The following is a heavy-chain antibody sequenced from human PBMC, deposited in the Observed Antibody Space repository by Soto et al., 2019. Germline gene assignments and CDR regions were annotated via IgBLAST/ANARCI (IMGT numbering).Heavy chain of an antibody. CDR2: INPNSGGT. J-gene: IGHJ5*02. CDR1: GYTFTGYY. V-gene: IGHV1-2*04. CDR3: ARDRYASDILTGYSPNSFDP. D-gene: IGHD3-9*01. Sequence: QVQLVQSGAEVKKPGASVKVSCKASGYTFTGYYMHWVRQAPGQGLEWMGWINPNSGGTNYAQKFRGWVTMTRDTSISTAYMELSRLRSDDTAGYYCARDRYASDILTGYSPNSFDPWGQGTLVTVSS.